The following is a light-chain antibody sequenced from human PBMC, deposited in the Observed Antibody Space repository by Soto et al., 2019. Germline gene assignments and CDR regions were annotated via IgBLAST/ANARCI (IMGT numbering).Light chain of an antibody. V-gene: IGKV1-5*03. J-gene: IGKJ2*01. Sequence: DIQMTQSPSTLSASVGDRVTITCRASQSISTWLAWYQQKPGKAPKLLIYKASSLESGVPSRFSGSGYGTEFTLTISSLQPDDFATYYCQKYSTYPYTFGQGTKLEIK. CDR1: QSISTW. CDR3: QKYSTYPYT. CDR2: KAS.